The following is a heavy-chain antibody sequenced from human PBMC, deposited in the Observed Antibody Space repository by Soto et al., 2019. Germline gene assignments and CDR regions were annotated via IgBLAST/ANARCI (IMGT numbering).Heavy chain of an antibody. CDR2: IDSSGEK. V-gene: IGHV2-26*01. Sequence: QVTLKESGPVLVKPTETLTLRCTVSGLSITDSEMGVSWIRQPPGQPLEWLAHIDSSGEKSYRTFLKSRLAISKDTSKSQIVLTMTNMDPADTATYYCARRHLAVAVSPWFDPWGQGTKVTVSS. CDR1: GLSITDSEMG. J-gene: IGHJ3*01. D-gene: IGHD3-10*01. CDR3: ARRHLAVAVSPWFDP.